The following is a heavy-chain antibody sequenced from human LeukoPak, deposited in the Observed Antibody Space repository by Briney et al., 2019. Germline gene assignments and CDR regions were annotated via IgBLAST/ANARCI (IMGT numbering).Heavy chain of an antibody. D-gene: IGHD6-6*01. CDR1: GGSISSSSYY. J-gene: IGHJ5*02. CDR2: IYYSGST. V-gene: IGHV4-39*01. Sequence: PSETLSLTCTVSGGSISSSSYYWGWIRQPPGKGLEWIGSIYYSGSTYYNPSPKSRVTISVDTSKNQFSLKLSSVTAADTAVYYCARQSAAARPRGWFDPWGQGTLVTVSS. CDR3: ARQSAAARPRGWFDP.